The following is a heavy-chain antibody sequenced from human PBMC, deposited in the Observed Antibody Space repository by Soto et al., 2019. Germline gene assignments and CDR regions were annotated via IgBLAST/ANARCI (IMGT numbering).Heavy chain of an antibody. CDR3: SGRILV. CDR1: GGSMNSGGYC. CDR2: ISYGGTT. J-gene: IGHJ4*02. Sequence: QVQLQESGPGLVKPSQTLSLTCTVSGGSMNSGGYCWNWIRQHPGEGLEWIGCISYGGTTSYNPSLKSRLTISVDTSKNQFSLMLNSVTDAATAVYYCSGRILVWGQGTLITVSS. V-gene: IGHV4-31*03. D-gene: IGHD1-26*01.